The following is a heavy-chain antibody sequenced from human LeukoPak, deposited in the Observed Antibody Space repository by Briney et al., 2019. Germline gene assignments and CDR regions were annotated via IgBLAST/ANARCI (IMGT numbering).Heavy chain of an antibody. CDR3: ARGEYVISGYRNDAFDI. D-gene: IGHD3-22*01. CDR1: GYTVTEYY. CDR2: INPYSGGT. J-gene: IGHJ3*02. V-gene: IGHV1-2*02. Sequence: AASVKVSCKASGYTVTEYYIHWVRQAPGQRLEWMGWINPYSGGTKYAQKFQGRVTMTRDTSSSTAYMEISRLRSDDTAVYYCARGEYVISGYRNDAFDIWGQGTMVTVSS.